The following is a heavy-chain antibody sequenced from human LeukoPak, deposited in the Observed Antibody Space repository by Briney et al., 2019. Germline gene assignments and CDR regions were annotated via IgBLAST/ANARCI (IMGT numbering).Heavy chain of an antibody. CDR2: IYPADSNT. D-gene: IGHD3-10*01. CDR1: GYSFSTYW. CDR3: ARGSHASGSPPDY. J-gene: IGHJ4*02. V-gene: IGHV5-51*01. Sequence: GESLKISXKASGYSFSTYWIGWVRQRTGKGLEWMGIIYPADSNTIYSPSFQGQVTISADRSISTAYLQWSSLEASDSAMYYCARGSHASGSPPDYWGQETLVTVSS.